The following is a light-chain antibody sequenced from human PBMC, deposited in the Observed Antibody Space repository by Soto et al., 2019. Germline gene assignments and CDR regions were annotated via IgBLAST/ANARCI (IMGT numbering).Light chain of an antibody. CDR3: QTWGTGVHEVV. J-gene: IGLJ3*02. CDR2: LNRDGRH. Sequence: QPVLTQSPSASASLGASVRLTCTLSSAHSHYAITWHQQQPDKGPGYLMRLNRDGRHTKGDGIPDRFSGSRSGAERYLTISSLQSEDEADYYCQTWGTGVHEVVFGGGTKVTVL. V-gene: IGLV4-69*01. CDR1: SAHSHYA.